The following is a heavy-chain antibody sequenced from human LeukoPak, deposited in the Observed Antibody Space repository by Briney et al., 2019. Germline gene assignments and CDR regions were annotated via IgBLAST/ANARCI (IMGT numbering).Heavy chain of an antibody. J-gene: IGHJ4*02. CDR1: GFTVNSNH. V-gene: IGHV3-66*01. CDR3: ARDLLISNTWYLGDY. D-gene: IGHD3-3*02. CDR2: IYRSGNT. Sequence: PGGSLRLSCAVSGFTVNSNHMSWVRQAPGKGLEWVSVIYRSGNTNYAASVKGRFTISRDNSTNTLYLQMNSLRAEDTAVYYCARDLLISNTWYLGDYWGQGTLVTVSS.